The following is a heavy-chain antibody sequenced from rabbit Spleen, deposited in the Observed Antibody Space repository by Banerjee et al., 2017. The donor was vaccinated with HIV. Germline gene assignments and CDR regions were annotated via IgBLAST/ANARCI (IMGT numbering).Heavy chain of an antibody. Sequence: QEQLVESGGGLVKPEGSLALSCTASGFSFSFKAVMCWVRQAPGKGLEWIGYIDLVFGSTYYASWVNGRFTISSHNAQNTLYLQLNSLTAADTATYFCVRGASSSGYYNLWGPGTLVTVS. CDR2: IDLVFGST. CDR1: GFSFSFKA. J-gene: IGHJ4*01. D-gene: IGHD1-1*01. CDR3: VRGASSSGYYNL. V-gene: IGHV1S47*01.